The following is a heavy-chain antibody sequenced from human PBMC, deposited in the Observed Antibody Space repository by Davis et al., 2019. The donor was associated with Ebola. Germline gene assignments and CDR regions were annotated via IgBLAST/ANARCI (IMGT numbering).Heavy chain of an antibody. CDR2: INHSGTT. CDR1: GGSLRGHY. J-gene: IGHJ6*02. Sequence: MPSETLSLTCAVYGGSLRGHYWSWFRQPPGKGLEWIGEINHSGTTNYDPSLKSRVTISVDTSKNQFSLKLSSVTAADTAVYYCARTMIVVAGMDVWGQGTTVTVSS. CDR3: ARTMIVVAGMDV. V-gene: IGHV4-34*01. D-gene: IGHD3-22*01.